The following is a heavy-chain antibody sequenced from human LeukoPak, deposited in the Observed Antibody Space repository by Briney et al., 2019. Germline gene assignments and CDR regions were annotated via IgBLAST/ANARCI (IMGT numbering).Heavy chain of an antibody. CDR2: ISYDGSNK. Sequence: GGSLRLSCAASGFTFSTYDMHWVRQALGKGLEWVAVISYDGSNKYYADSVKGRFTISRDNSKNTLYLQMNSLRAEDTAVYYCAKVLRYFDWFEGGFDYWGQGTLVTVSS. V-gene: IGHV3-30*18. J-gene: IGHJ4*02. D-gene: IGHD3-9*01. CDR3: AKVLRYFDWFEGGFDY. CDR1: GFTFSTYD.